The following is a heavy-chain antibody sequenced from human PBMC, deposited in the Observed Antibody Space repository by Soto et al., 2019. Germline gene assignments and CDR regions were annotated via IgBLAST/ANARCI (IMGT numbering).Heavy chain of an antibody. J-gene: IGHJ5*02. D-gene: IGHD3-10*01. CDR3: AHRPTFMVRGVMNWFDP. CDR2: IYWDDDK. CDR1: GFSLSTSGVG. V-gene: IGHV2-5*02. Sequence: QITLKESGPTLVKPTQTLTLTCTFSGFSLSTSGVGVGWIRQPPGKALEWLALIYWDDDKRYSPSLKSRLTITKDTSKNQVVLTMTNMDPVDTATYYCAHRPTFMVRGVMNWFDPWGQGTLVTVSS.